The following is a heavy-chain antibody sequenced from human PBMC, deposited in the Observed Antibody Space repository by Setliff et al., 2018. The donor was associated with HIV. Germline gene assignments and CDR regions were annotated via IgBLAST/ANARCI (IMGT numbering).Heavy chain of an antibody. CDR1: GESFSGYY. CDR3: ARDPKHSSSGDLEY. Sequence: SETLSLTCAVYGESFSGYYWSWIRQPPGEGLEWIGEINHSGSTNYNPSLKSRVTTSVDTSKNQFSLKLTSVTAADTAVYYCARDPKHSSSGDLEYWSQGTLVTVSS. J-gene: IGHJ4*02. CDR2: INHSGST. V-gene: IGHV4-34*01. D-gene: IGHD3-22*01.